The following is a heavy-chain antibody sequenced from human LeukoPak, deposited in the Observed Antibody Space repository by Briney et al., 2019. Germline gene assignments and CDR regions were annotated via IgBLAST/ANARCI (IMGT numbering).Heavy chain of an antibody. Sequence: PSETLSLTCTVSGGSISSYYWTWIRRPAGKGLEWLGRISSSGKSAYNPYLRSRVTMSLDTSKKQFSLRLTSLTAADTAVYYCARGVDSSWSKFGYWGQGTLVTVSS. CDR3: ARGVDSSWSKFGY. V-gene: IGHV4-4*07. J-gene: IGHJ4*01. CDR1: GGSISSYY. CDR2: ISSSGKS. D-gene: IGHD6-13*01.